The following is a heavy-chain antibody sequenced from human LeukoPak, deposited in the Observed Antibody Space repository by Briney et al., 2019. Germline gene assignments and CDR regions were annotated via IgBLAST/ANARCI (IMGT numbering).Heavy chain of an antibody. D-gene: IGHD6-19*01. CDR3: ARADKVGYSSGWYAD. Sequence: GGSLRLPCTASGFTFSSYSLIWVRQAPGKGLEWVSAITSSSSYIYYGDSVKGRFTISRDNAKNSLYLQMNSLRAEDTAVYYCARADKVGYSSGWYADWGQGTLVTVSS. CDR2: ITSSSSYI. CDR1: GFTFSSYS. J-gene: IGHJ4*02. V-gene: IGHV3-21*01.